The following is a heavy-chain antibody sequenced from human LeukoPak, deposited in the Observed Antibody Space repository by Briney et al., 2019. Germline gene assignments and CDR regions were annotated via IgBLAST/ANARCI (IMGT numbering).Heavy chain of an antibody. CDR3: AKSFSYYYDSSGYYYDH. J-gene: IGHJ5*02. CDR2: ISGSGGST. D-gene: IGHD3-22*01. V-gene: IGHV3-23*01. Sequence: PGGSLRLSCAASGFTFSSYAMSWVRQAPGKGLEWVSAISGSGGSTYYADSVKGRFTISRDNSKNTLYLQMNSLRAEDTAVYYCAKSFSYYYDSSGYYYDHWGQGTLVTASS. CDR1: GFTFSSYA.